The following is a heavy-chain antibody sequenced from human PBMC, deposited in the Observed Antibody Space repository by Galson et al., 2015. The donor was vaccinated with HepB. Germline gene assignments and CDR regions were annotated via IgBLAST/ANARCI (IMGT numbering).Heavy chain of an antibody. CDR1: GFTFSSYW. CDR2: INSDGSST. J-gene: IGHJ5*02. D-gene: IGHD2-2*02. Sequence: SLRLSCAASGFTFSSYWMHWVRQAPGKGLVWVSRINSDGSSTSYADSVKGRFTISRDNAKNTLYLQMNSLRAEDTAVYYCARDGGHCSSSSCYTWFDPWGQGTLVTVSS. CDR3: ARDGGHCSSSSCYTWFDP. V-gene: IGHV3-74*01.